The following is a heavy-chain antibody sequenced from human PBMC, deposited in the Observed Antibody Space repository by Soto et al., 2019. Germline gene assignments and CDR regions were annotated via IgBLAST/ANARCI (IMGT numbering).Heavy chain of an antibody. Sequence: PVGSLRLSCAASGFTFSDYAMHWVRQAPGKGLEWVTSISYDGGNKYYADSVKGRFTFSRDNSKKMVYLQISSWRVEDTAVYYLARGTSLRFFDWPDSWGQGTLVTVSS. J-gene: IGHJ5*01. D-gene: IGHD3-9*01. CDR2: ISYDGGNK. CDR3: ARGTSLRFFDWPDS. V-gene: IGHV3-30-3*01. CDR1: GFTFSDYA.